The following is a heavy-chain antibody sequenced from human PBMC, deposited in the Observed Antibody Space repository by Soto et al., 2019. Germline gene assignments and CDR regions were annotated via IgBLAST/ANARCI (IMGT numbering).Heavy chain of an antibody. D-gene: IGHD6-25*01. Sequence: GSLRLSCAASGFTFNRAWMNWVRQAPGKGLEWVGLIRSKNDGETTDYGAPVKGRFTISRDDSRNMLYLQMNALKTEDTAVYYCTTGLSTAGHDGYWGQGSLVTVSS. J-gene: IGHJ4*02. CDR3: TTGLSTAGHDGY. V-gene: IGHV3-15*07. CDR2: IRSKNDGETT. CDR1: GFTFNRAW.